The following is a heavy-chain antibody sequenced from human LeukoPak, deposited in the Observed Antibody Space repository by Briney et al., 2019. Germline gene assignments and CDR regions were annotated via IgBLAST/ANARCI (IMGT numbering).Heavy chain of an antibody. D-gene: IGHD3-10*01. CDR1: GYTFTSYA. V-gene: IGHV1-3*01. CDR2: INAGNGNT. CDR3: ARGGLLWFGELLGYFDY. Sequence: ASVKVSCKASGYTFTSYAMHWVRQAPGQRHEWMGWINAGNGNTKYSQKFQGRVTITRDTSASTAYMELSSLRSDTAVYYCARGGLLWFGELLGYFDYWGQGTLVTVSS. J-gene: IGHJ4*02.